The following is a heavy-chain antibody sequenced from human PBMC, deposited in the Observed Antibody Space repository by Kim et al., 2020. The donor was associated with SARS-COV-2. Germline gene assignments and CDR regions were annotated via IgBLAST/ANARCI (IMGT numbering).Heavy chain of an antibody. D-gene: IGHD3-10*01. CDR3: TRDPCGSGTYNSDS. Sequence: GGSLRLSCAASGFSFSTTYMSWVRQAPGKGLEWVSISQSGGSTYYADSVKGRLTISRDNSENTLYLPMNSVRVEDTAVDYCTRDPCGSGTYNSDSWGQGTRLTISS. J-gene: IGHJ4*02. CDR1: GFSFSTTY. CDR2: SQSGGST. V-gene: IGHV3-53*01.